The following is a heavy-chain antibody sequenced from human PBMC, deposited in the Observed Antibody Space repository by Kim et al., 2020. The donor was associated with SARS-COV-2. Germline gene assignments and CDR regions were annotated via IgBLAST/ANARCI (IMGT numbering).Heavy chain of an antibody. J-gene: IGHJ4*02. CDR3: AKGQTYYDFWSGSYFDY. V-gene: IGHV3-23*01. Sequence: VKGRFTISRDNSKNTLYLQMNSLRAEDTAVYYCAKGQTYYDFWSGSYFDYWGQGTLVTVSS. D-gene: IGHD3-3*01.